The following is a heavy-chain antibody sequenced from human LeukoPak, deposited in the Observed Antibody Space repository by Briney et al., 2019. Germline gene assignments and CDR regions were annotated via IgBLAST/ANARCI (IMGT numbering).Heavy chain of an antibody. D-gene: IGHD3-10*01. V-gene: IGHV4-34*01. CDR2: INHSGST. Sequence: SETLSLTCAVYGGSFSGYYWSWIRQPPGKGLEWIGEINHSGSTNYNPSLKSRVTISVDTSKNQFSLKLSSVTAADTAVYYCARDLRGGALGDYWGQGTLVTVSS. J-gene: IGHJ4*02. CDR3: ARDLRGGALGDY. CDR1: GGSFSGYY.